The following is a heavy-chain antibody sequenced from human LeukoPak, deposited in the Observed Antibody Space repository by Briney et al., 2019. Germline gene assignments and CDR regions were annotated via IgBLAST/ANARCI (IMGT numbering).Heavy chain of an antibody. CDR2: ISGSGGST. V-gene: IGHV3-23*01. Sequence: PGGSLRLSCAASGFTFSSYAMSWVRQAPGKGLEWVSAISGSGGSTYYADSVKGRFTISRDNSKNTLYLQMNSPRAEDTAVYYCAKDHSSSHGTGFDYWGQGTLVTVSS. CDR1: GFTFSSYA. CDR3: AKDHSSSHGTGFDY. D-gene: IGHD6-13*01. J-gene: IGHJ4*02.